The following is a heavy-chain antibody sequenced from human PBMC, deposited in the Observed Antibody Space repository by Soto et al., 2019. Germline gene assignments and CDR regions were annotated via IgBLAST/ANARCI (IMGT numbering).Heavy chain of an antibody. Sequence: SETLSLTCTFSGFSISSGDYYLSWIRKPPGKGLEWIGYIYYSGSTYYNPSLKSRVTISVDTSKNQFSLKLSSVTAADTAVYYCARGSYTIFGVVMDVWGQGTTVTVSS. CDR2: IYYSGST. V-gene: IGHV4-30-4*01. J-gene: IGHJ6*02. CDR3: ARGSYTIFGVVMDV. CDR1: GFSISSGDYY. D-gene: IGHD3-3*01.